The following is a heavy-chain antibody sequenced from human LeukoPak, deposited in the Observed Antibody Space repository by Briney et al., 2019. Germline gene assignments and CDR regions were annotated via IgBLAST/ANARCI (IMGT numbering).Heavy chain of an antibody. CDR1: GYTFTGYY. CDR3: ARGATAGRFPLRPTGAYYMDV. D-gene: IGHD6-13*01. Sequence: ASVKVSCRASGYTFTGYYMHWGRQAPGQGLEWMGWINPNSGGTNCAQKFQGRVTMTRDTSINTAYMELSSLRFDDTAVYYCARGATAGRFPLRPTGAYYMDVWGKGTTVTVSS. J-gene: IGHJ6*03. V-gene: IGHV1-2*02. CDR2: INPNSGGT.